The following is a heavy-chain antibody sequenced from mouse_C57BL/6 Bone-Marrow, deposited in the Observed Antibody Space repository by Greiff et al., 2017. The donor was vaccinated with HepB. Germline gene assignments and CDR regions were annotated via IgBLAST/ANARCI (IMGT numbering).Heavy chain of an antibody. CDR1: GYAFSSSW. V-gene: IGHV1-82*01. CDR2: IYPGDGDT. CDR3: ARRVVDY. J-gene: IGHJ4*01. D-gene: IGHD1-3*01. Sequence: QVQLQQSGPELVKPGASVKISCKASGYAFSSSWMNWVKQRPGKGLEWIGRIYPGDGDTNYNGKFKGKATLTADKSSSTAYMQLSSLTSEDSAVYFCARRVVDYWGKGTSVTVSS.